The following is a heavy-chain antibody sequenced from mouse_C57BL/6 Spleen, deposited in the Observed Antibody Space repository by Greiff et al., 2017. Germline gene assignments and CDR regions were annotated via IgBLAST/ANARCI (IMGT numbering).Heavy chain of an antibody. CDR1: GYTFTSYW. CDR3: ARQKTGAMDY. V-gene: IGHV1-69*01. CDR2: IDPSDSYT. J-gene: IGHJ4*01. Sequence: QVQLQQPGAELVMPGASVKLSCKASGYTFTSYWMHWVKQRPGQGLEWIGEIDPSDSYTNYNQKFKGKSTLTVDKSSSTAYMQLSSLTSEDSAVYYFARQKTGAMDYWGQGPSVTVST.